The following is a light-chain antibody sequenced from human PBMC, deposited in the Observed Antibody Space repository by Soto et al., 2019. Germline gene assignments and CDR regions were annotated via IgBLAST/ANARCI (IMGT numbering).Light chain of an antibody. CDR3: QQYYTTPLT. J-gene: IGKJ4*01. V-gene: IGKV4-1*01. CDR2: WAS. Sequence: DILMTQSPDPLAVSLGERATINCKSSQSVLYSSNNKNYLAWYQQTPGQPPKLLIYWASTRESGVPDRFSGSGSGTDFTLTISSLQAEDVAVYYCQQYYTTPLTFGGGTKVDI. CDR1: QSVLYSSNNKNY.